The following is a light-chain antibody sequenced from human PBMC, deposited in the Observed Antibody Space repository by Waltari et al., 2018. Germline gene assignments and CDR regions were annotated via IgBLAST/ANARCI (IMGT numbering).Light chain of an antibody. CDR3: QQTYSAPYT. J-gene: IGKJ2*01. CDR1: HNIHDH. V-gene: IGKV1-39*01. Sequence: DIQITQSPSSLSASVGDRLTITCQASHNIHDHLNWYQQKPGEAPTVRFHASSRLQSGVPSRFSAAGSGTAFTLTISNLQPEDFATYSCQQTYSAPYTFGRG. CDR2: ASS.